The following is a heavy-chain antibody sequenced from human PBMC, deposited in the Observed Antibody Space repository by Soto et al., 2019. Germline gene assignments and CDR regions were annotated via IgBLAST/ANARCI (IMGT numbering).Heavy chain of an antibody. J-gene: IGHJ3*02. D-gene: IGHD2-21*01. CDR1: GGSITSGDYY. Sequence: SLTCTVSGGSITSGDYYWSWLRQHPGKGLEWVAFIYYSGNPRYNPSLKGRVSISEDTSTNQFSLRLNSATAADTAVYYCAGWAIGGDFHIWCQATIVSGS. V-gene: IGHV4-31*02. CDR2: IYYSGNP. CDR3: AGWAIGGDFHI.